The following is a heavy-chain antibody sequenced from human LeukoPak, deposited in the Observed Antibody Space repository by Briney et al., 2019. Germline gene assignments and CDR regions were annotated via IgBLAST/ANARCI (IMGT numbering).Heavy chain of an antibody. CDR2: ISSSGSYI. CDR1: GFSFTSCA. V-gene: IGHV3-21*01. CDR3: ARDAYNTAMDY. Sequence: GGSLRLSCAASGFSFTSCAMNWVRQAPGKGLEWVSSISSSGSYIYYADSVKGRFTISRDNSKNTLYLQMNSLRAEDTAVYYCARDAYNTAMDYWGQGTLVTVSS. J-gene: IGHJ4*02. D-gene: IGHD5-18*01.